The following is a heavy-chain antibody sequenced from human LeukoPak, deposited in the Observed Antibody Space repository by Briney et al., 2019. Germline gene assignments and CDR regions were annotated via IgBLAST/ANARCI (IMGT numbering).Heavy chain of an antibody. CDR3: AKEYGEYPYYFDY. J-gene: IGHJ4*02. V-gene: IGHV3-30*02. CDR2: IRYDGSNK. CDR1: GFTFSSYG. Sequence: GGSLRLSCAASGFTFSSYGMHWVRQAPGKGLEWVAFIRYDGSNKYYADSVKGRFTISRDNSKNTLYLQMNSLRAEDTAVYYYAKEYGEYPYYFDYWGQGTLVTVSS. D-gene: IGHD4-17*01.